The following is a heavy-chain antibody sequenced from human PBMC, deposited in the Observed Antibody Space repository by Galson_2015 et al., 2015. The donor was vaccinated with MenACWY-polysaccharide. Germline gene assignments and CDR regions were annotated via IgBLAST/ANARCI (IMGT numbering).Heavy chain of an antibody. CDR3: ARLSATGTVTFDY. CDR2: IYPADSDT. Sequence: QSGAEVKKPGESLQISCKGSGYSFTSNCIGWVRQMPGKGLEWMGIIYPADSDTRYSPSFQGQVTISADKSISTAYLQWSSLRASDTAVYYCARLSATGTVTFDYWGQGTLVTVSS. V-gene: IGHV5-51*03. CDR1: GYSFTSNC. J-gene: IGHJ4*02. D-gene: IGHD4-17*01.